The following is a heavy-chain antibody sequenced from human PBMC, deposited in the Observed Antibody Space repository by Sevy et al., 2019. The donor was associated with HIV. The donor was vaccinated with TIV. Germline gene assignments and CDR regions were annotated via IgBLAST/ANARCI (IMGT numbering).Heavy chain of an antibody. D-gene: IGHD6-13*01. CDR2: IYYSGST. J-gene: IGHJ4*02. Sequence: SEILSLTCTVSGDSLSSNDYYWAWIRQPPGKGLDWIGSIYYSGSTYYNPSLKSRVTISVDTSKNQFSLKLRSVTAADTAVYYCAREWPRIAQFDYWGQGTLVTVSS. CDR1: GDSLSSNDYY. CDR3: AREWPRIAQFDY. V-gene: IGHV4-39*02.